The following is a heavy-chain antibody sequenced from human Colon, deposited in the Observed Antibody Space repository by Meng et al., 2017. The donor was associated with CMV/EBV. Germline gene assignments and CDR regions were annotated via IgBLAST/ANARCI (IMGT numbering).Heavy chain of an antibody. V-gene: IGHV7-4-1*02. Sequence: KGSGYTFSKYNINWGRQAPGQWLGWMGYINPKTGDPTYVQGFRGRFVFSLDTSVSTAYLQISSLQAEDTAVYYCATGSVAADGEGYWGQGTLVTVSS. CDR3: ATGSVAADGEGY. J-gene: IGHJ4*02. CDR1: GYTFSKYN. D-gene: IGHD6-13*01. CDR2: INPKTGDP.